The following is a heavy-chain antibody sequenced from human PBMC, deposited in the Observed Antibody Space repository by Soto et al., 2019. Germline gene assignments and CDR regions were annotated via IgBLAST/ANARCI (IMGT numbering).Heavy chain of an antibody. CDR1: GFALSTRGVA. V-gene: IGHV2-5*02. J-gene: IGHJ4*02. D-gene: IGHD5-12*01. Sequence: QITLKESGPTLVKPTQTLTLTCTFSGFALSTRGVAVGWFRQPPGKALEWLALIYWDEDKWSSPSLKSRLTITDDTSKDQVVLTKNNMDPVDTATYYCAHRPRGYAYYFDYGGQVTLVTGSS. CDR2: IYWDEDK. CDR3: AHRPRGYAYYFDY.